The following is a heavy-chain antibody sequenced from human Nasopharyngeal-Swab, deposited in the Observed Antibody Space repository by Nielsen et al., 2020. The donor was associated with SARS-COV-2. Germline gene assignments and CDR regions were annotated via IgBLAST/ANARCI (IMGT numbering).Heavy chain of an antibody. D-gene: IGHD5-18*01. V-gene: IGHV1-69*04. Sequence: SVKVSCKASGGTFSSYAISWVRPAPGQGLEWMGRIIPILGIANYAQKFQGRVTITADKSTSTAYMELSSLRSEDTAVYYCAREAWGSAMDMNWFDPWGQGTLVTVSS. J-gene: IGHJ5*02. CDR3: AREAWGSAMDMNWFDP. CDR1: GGTFSSYA. CDR2: IIPILGIA.